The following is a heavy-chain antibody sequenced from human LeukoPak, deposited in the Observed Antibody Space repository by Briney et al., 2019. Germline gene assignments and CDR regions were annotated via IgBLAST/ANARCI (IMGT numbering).Heavy chain of an antibody. V-gene: IGHV4-4*07. J-gene: IGHJ6*03. Sequence: SETLSLTCTVSGVSISYYYWSWIRQPAGGGLEWIGRIYISGSTNYNPSLKSRVTISIDKSNNQFFLKLSSVTAADTAVYYCARDQVDFWSGYSPSGYMDVWGKGTTVTVSS. CDR3: ARDQVDFWSGYSPSGYMDV. CDR2: IYISGST. CDR1: GVSISYYY. D-gene: IGHD3-3*01.